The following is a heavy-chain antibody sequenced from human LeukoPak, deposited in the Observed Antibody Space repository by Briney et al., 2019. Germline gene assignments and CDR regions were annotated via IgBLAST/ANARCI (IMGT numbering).Heavy chain of an antibody. CDR2: ISSGGST. D-gene: IGHD1-26*01. CDR3: AREAGPTTNWSDP. V-gene: IGHV3-53*01. Sequence: GGSLRLSCAASGFTVSSNYMNWVRQAPGKGLEWVSLISSGGSTYYADSVKGRFTISRDNSKNTLYLQMNSLRAEDTAVYYCAREAGPTTNWSDPWGQGTLVTVSS. CDR1: GFTVSSNY. J-gene: IGHJ5*02.